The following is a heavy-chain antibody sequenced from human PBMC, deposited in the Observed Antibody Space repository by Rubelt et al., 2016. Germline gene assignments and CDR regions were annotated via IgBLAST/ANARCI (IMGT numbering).Heavy chain of an antibody. D-gene: IGHD3-10*01. Sequence: QVQLQQWGAGLLKPSETLSLTCAVYGGSFSGYYWSWIRQPPGKGLEWIGEINHSGSTNYNPSLKSRVTISVETSKNQFSLKRSSVTAADTAGYYCARGGRYYGSGSYQRHNWFDPWGQGTLVTVSS. CDR1: GGSFSGYY. V-gene: IGHV4-34*01. CDR3: ARGGRYYGSGSYQRHNWFDP. CDR2: INHSGST. J-gene: IGHJ5*02.